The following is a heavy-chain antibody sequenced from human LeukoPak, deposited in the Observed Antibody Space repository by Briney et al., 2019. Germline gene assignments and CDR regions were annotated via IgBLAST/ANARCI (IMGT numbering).Heavy chain of an antibody. J-gene: IGHJ5*02. CDR2: MNPNSGNT. D-gene: IGHD3-10*01. CDR1: GYTFTSYD. V-gene: IGHV1-8*01. Sequence: GASVKVSCKASGYTFTSYDINWVRQATGQGLEWMGWMNPNSGNTGYAQKFQGRVTMTRNTSISTAYMELSSLRCEDTAVYYCARGLRRWFRELTNWFDPWGQGTLVTVSS. CDR3: ARGLRRWFRELTNWFDP.